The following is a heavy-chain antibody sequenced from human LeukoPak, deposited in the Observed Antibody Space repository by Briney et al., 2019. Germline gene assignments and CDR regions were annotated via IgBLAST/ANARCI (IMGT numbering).Heavy chain of an antibody. J-gene: IGHJ4*02. Sequence: GGSLRLSCAASGFTFSSYGMHWVRQAPGKGLEWVAVISYDGSNKYYADSVKGRFTISSDNSKNTLYLQMNSLRAEDTAVYYCAKGARGWFGELCQNYWGQGTLVTVSS. CDR2: ISYDGSNK. V-gene: IGHV3-30*18. CDR3: AKGARGWFGELCQNY. D-gene: IGHD3-10*01. CDR1: GFTFSSYG.